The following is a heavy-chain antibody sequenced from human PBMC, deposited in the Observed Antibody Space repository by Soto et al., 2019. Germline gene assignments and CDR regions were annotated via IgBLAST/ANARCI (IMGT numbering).Heavy chain of an antibody. Sequence: ASVKVSCKASGYRFTVNSMHWVRQAPGQRLEWMGWINAGNGNTKYSQKFQGRVTITRDTTTSTVYMELSSPRSEDTAVYYCAREQNWSYDYWGQGTLVTVS. CDR2: INAGNGNT. D-gene: IGHD1-7*01. V-gene: IGHV1-3*01. J-gene: IGHJ4*02. CDR3: AREQNWSYDY. CDR1: GYRFTVNS.